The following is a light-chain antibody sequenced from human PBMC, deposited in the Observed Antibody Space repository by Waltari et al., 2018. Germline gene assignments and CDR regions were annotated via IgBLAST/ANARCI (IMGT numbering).Light chain of an antibody. CDR1: NIGSKS. CDR3: QVWYSSSDHVV. CDR2: HND. J-gene: IGLJ2*01. Sequence: SYVLTQPPPVSVAPGKTASITCGGNNIGSKSVHWYPRKAGQAPELVIFHNDDRPSVIPGRFSGANSGNTATLTTSRCEAGDEADYYCQVWYSSSDHVVFGGGTKLTVL. V-gene: IGLV3-21*04.